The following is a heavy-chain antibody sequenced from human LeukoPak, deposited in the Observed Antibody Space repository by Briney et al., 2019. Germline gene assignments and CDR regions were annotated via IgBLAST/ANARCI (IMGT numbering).Heavy chain of an antibody. CDR1: GFIFSNDA. Sequence: PGGSLRLSCAASGFIFSNDAMHWVRQAPGKGLEWVAFIWFDGSNKHYADSVKGRFTISRDNSEDTLYLQMNSLRAEDTAVYYCARESAVTMADYGMDVWGQGTTVTVSS. CDR2: IWFDGSNK. V-gene: IGHV3-33*01. J-gene: IGHJ6*02. CDR3: ARESAVTMADYGMDV. D-gene: IGHD4-17*01.